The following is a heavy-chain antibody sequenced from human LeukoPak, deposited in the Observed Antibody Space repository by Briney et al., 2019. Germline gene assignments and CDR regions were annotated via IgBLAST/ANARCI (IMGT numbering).Heavy chain of an antibody. CDR2: INHSGST. J-gene: IGHJ4*02. CDR1: GGSFSGYY. V-gene: IGHV4-34*01. D-gene: IGHD5-24*01. Sequence: SETLSLTCAVYGGSFSGYYWSWIRQPPGKGLEWIGEINHSGSTNYNPSLKSRVTISVDTSKNQFSLKLSSVTAADTAVYYCARGPIRRGWRDGYNPALGYFDYWGQGTLVTVSS. CDR3: ARGPIRRGWRDGYNPALGYFDY.